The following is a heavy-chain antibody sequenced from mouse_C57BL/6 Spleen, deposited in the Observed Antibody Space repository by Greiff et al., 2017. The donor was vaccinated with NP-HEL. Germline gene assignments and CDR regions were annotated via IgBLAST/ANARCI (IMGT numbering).Heavy chain of an antibody. D-gene: IGHD3-2*02. Sequence: QVQLQQPGAELVRPGSSVKLSCKASGYTFTSYWMHWVKQRPIQGLEWIGNIDPSDSETHYNQKFKDKATLTVDKSSSTAYMQLSSLTSEDSAVYYCARGGISGYYAMDYWGQGTSVTVSS. CDR2: IDPSDSET. J-gene: IGHJ4*01. CDR1: GYTFTSYW. V-gene: IGHV1-52*01. CDR3: ARGGISGYYAMDY.